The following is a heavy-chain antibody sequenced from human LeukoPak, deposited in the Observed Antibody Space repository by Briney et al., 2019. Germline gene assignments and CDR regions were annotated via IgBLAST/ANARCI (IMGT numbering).Heavy chain of an antibody. Sequence: PSETLSLTCTVSGGSISSYYWSWIRQPPGKGLEWIGYIYYSGSTDYNPSPNSRVTISLDTSKNQFSLKLSSVTAADTAVYYCARAGGSPEYFHYWGQGTLVTVSS. CDR3: ARAGGSPEYFHY. CDR2: IYYSGST. J-gene: IGHJ1*01. D-gene: IGHD1-26*01. V-gene: IGHV4-59*01. CDR1: GGSISSYY.